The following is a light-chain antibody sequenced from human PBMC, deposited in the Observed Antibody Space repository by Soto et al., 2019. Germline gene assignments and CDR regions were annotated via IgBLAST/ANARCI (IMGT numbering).Light chain of an antibody. V-gene: IGLV1-44*01. J-gene: IGLJ3*02. Sequence: QSVLTQPPSASGTPGQRVTISCSGSSSNIGSNTVNWYQQLPGTAPKLLIYSNNQRPSGVPDRFSGSKSGTSASLAISGLQSEDEADYYCSSYAASNNFYFVFGGGTK. CDR2: SNN. CDR3: SSYAASNNFYFV. CDR1: SSNIGSNT.